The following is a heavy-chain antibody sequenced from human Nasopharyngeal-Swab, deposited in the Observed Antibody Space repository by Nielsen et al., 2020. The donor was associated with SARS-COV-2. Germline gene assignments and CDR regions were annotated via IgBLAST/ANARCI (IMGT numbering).Heavy chain of an antibody. CDR1: GYSFVNHW. D-gene: IGHD5-24*01. Sequence: GESLKISCMASGYSFVNHWIGWVRQKPGKGLEWMGMVYPDNSEVAYSPSFQGQVTISADKSMNTAYLQWRSLRASDTAMYFCARRAARDGYNYEVDPWGQGTLVTVSS. CDR3: ARRAARDGYNYEVDP. J-gene: IGHJ5*02. V-gene: IGHV5-51*01. CDR2: VYPDNSEV.